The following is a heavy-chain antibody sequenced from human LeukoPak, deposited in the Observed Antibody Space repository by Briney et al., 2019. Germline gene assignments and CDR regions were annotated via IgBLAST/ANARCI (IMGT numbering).Heavy chain of an antibody. CDR3: ATVRGVLDY. CDR2: IKSKAEGETT. D-gene: IGHD3-10*01. CDR1: GFTFSNAW. V-gene: IGHV3-15*01. Sequence: GGSLSLSCAASGFTFSNAWMNWVRQAPGKGLEWVGRIKSKAEGETTDYAAPVKGRFTISRDDSKNTLYLQMNSLKTEDTAVYYCATVRGVLDYWGQGTLVTVSS. J-gene: IGHJ4*02.